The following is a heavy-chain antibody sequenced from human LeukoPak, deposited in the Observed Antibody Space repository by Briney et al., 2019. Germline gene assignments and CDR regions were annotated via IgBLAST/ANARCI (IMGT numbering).Heavy chain of an antibody. J-gene: IGHJ4*02. CDR2: IAVGSGNT. V-gene: IGHV1-58*01. CDR3: AALEMDSGSAIDY. Sequence: GASVKVSCTASGFTFTSSAVQWVRQARGQRLEWIGWIAVGSGNTNYAQKFQERVTITRDMSTSTAYMELSSLRSEDTAVYYCAALEMDSGSAIDYWGQGTLVTVSS. CDR1: GFTFTSSA. D-gene: IGHD1-26*01.